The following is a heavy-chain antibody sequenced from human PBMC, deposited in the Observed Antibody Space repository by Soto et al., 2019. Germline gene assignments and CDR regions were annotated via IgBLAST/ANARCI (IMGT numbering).Heavy chain of an antibody. Sequence: QITLKESGPALVKPTQTLTVTCTFSGFSLTTSAAGVGWIRQTPGKALEWLAVIFGHGNEKYSPSLKNRLTVTKDTSKTQVVLTMTNMDPLDTAAYYCAHMSYSGTYDFDSWGQGTLVTVSS. V-gene: IGHV2-5*01. CDR3: AHMSYSGTYDFDS. D-gene: IGHD1-26*01. CDR2: IFGHGNE. CDR1: GFSLTTSAAG. J-gene: IGHJ4*02.